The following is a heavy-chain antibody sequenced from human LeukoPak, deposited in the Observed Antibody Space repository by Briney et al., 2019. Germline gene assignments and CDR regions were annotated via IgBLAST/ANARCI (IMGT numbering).Heavy chain of an antibody. J-gene: IGHJ4*02. CDR2: IQQDGSET. V-gene: IGHV3-7*01. CDR1: GFTFSNHW. D-gene: IGHD1-26*01. CDR3: ARDKVVGATYFDY. Sequence: GGSLRLSCAASGFTFSNHWMSWVRQAPGKGLEWVANIQQDGSETYYVDSVKGRFTISRDNAKNSLYLPMNSLRAEDTAVYYCARDKVVGATYFDYWGQGTLVTVSS.